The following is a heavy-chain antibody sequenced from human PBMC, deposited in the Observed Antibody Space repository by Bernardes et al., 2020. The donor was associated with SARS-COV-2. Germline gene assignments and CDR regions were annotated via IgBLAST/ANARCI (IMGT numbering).Heavy chain of an antibody. D-gene: IGHD2-2*02. J-gene: IGHJ6*02. CDR2: FDPEHGKT. CDR1: GYTLTEFS. Sequence: ASVKVSCKVSGYTLTEFSMHWVRQAPGKGLEWLGGFDPEHGKTIYAQKFQGRVTMTEDTSTDTAYMELSSLRAEDTAVYYCARDLYTKNMGYYYNGMDVWGQGTTVTVSS. CDR3: ARDLYTKNMGYYYNGMDV. V-gene: IGHV1-24*01.